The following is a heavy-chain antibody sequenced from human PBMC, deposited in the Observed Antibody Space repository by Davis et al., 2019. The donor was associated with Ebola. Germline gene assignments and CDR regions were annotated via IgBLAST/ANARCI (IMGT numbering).Heavy chain of an antibody. CDR2: IRSKAYGGTT. CDR1: GFTFGDYA. Sequence: GGSLRLSCTASGFTFGDYAMSWVRQAPGQGLEWVGFIRSKAYGGTTEYAASVKGRFTISRDDSKSIAYLQMNSLKTEDTAVYYCNSAVAGTGGDYWGQGTLVTVSS. D-gene: IGHD6-19*01. J-gene: IGHJ4*02. CDR3: NSAVAGTGGDY. V-gene: IGHV3-49*04.